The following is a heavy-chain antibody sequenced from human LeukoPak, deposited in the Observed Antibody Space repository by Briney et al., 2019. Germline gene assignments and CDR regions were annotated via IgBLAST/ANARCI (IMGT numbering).Heavy chain of an antibody. CDR2: IKEDGSEK. Sequence: GGSLRLSCVVSGFDFSNFWMTWVRQPPGKGLERVANIKEDGSEKYYVDSVKGRFTISRDNAKNSVYLQMNSLRAEDTALYYCARHYGSNSASGYWGQGTLVTVSS. J-gene: IGHJ4*02. CDR1: GFDFSNFW. V-gene: IGHV3-7*01. D-gene: IGHD4-23*01. CDR3: ARHYGSNSASGY.